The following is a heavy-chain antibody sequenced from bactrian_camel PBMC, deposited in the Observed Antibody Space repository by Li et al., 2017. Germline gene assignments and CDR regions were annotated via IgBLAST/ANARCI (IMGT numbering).Heavy chain of an antibody. Sequence: VESGGGSVEVGGSLRLSCVASGDTDRTYCMAWFRQAPGSEREGVARINSLGMSTYANSVRGRFTISKDNAKNTLYLQMNSLKPEDTAMYYCAVDEYNLGLARSYTYWGQGTQVTVS. D-gene: IGHD5*01. CDR2: INSLGMS. J-gene: IGHJ4*01. V-gene: IGHV3S55*01. CDR1: GDTDRTYC. CDR3: AVDEYNLGLARSYTY.